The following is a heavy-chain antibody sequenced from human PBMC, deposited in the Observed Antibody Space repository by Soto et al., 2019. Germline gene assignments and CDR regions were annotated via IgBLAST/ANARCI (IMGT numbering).Heavy chain of an antibody. CDR2: IIPIFGTA. D-gene: IGHD3-16*02. Sequence: ASVKVSCKASGGTFSSYAISWVRQAPGQGLEWMGGIIPIFGTANYAQKFQGRVTITADESTSTAYMELSSLRSEDTAVYYCAGTYDYVWGSYRPQETYFDYWGQGTLVTVSS. CDR3: AGTYDYVWGSYRPQETYFDY. J-gene: IGHJ4*02. V-gene: IGHV1-69*13. CDR1: GGTFSSYA.